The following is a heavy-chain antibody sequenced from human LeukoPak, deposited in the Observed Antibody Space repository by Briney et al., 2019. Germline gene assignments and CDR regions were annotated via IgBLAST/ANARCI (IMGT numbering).Heavy chain of an antibody. CDR2: IGGSDTIG. V-gene: IGHV3-11*01. Sequence: PGGSLRLSCGASEFNVNDYYMSWVRQAPGKGLEWISDIGGSDTIGAYAGSVEGRFTSSRDIAKNSLFLQMNSLRADDTAVYYCARELVAGTFDHWGQGILVTVSS. CDR3: ARELVAGTFDH. D-gene: IGHD1-7*01. CDR1: EFNVNDYY. J-gene: IGHJ4*02.